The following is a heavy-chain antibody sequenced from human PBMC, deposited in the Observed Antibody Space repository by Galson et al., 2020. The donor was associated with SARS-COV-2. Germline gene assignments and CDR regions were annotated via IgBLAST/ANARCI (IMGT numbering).Heavy chain of an antibody. J-gene: IGHJ4*02. Sequence: PRGSLRLSCAASGFTFSSYWMHWVRQAPGKGLVWVSRINSDGSDTTYADSVKGRFTISRDNAKNTLYLQMNSLRAEDTAVYYCSRGYSSAWADYWGQGTLVTVSS. CDR2: INSDGSDT. CDR1: GFTFSSYW. CDR3: SRGYSSAWADY. D-gene: IGHD6-19*01. V-gene: IGHV3-74*01.